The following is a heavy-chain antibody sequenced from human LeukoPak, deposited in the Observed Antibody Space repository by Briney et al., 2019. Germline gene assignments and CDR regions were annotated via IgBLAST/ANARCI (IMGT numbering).Heavy chain of an antibody. J-gene: IGHJ6*02. CDR3: ARGQWFGEFPNYYGMDV. CDR2: MNPNSGNT. CDR1: GYTFTSYD. V-gene: IGHV1-8*01. Sequence: GASVKVSCKAPGYTFTSYDINWVRQATGQGLEWMEWMNPNSGNTGYAQKFQGRVTMTRNTSISTAYMELSSLRSEDTAVYYCARGQWFGEFPNYYGMDVWGQGTTVTVSS. D-gene: IGHD3-10*01.